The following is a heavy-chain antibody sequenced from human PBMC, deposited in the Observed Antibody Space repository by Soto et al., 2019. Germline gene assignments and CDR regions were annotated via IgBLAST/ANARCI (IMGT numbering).Heavy chain of an antibody. Sequence: QITLKESGPTLVKPTQTLTLTCTFSGFSLSTFGMGVGWIRQPPGKAMEWLALIYWNDDKRYSPSLRSRLTITKDTSKNLVVLTMTNMDPVDTATYYCVYSPDSSPSDSWGQGTLVTVSS. J-gene: IGHJ1*01. D-gene: IGHD5-18*01. V-gene: IGHV2-5*01. CDR2: IYWNDDK. CDR1: GFSLSTFGMG. CDR3: VYSPDSSPSDS.